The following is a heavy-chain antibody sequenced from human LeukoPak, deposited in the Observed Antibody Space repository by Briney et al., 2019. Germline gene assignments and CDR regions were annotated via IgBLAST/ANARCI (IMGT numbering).Heavy chain of an antibody. CDR1: GFTFSSYS. CDR3: ARDGRPYSSSWYYFDY. J-gene: IGHJ4*02. V-gene: IGHV3-21*01. CDR2: ISSSSSYI. D-gene: IGHD6-13*01. Sequence: GGSLRLSCAASGFTFSSYSMSWVRQAPGKGLEWVSSISSSSSYIYYADSVKGRFTISRDNAKNSLYLQMNSLRAEDTAVYYCARDGRPYSSSWYYFDYWGQGTLVTVSS.